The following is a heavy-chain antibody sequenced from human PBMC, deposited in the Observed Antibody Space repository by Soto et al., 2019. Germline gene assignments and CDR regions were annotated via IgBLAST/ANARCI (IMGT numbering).Heavy chain of an antibody. J-gene: IGHJ4*02. CDR1: GFNLSHPW. Sequence: GGSLRLSCVASGFNLSHPWMTWVRQAAGKGLEWVGRIKSKTDGGTADCAAPVKGRATISRDDSKNTAYLQMNSLKTEDTAVYYCTTGIYYDILTGYHNVAYWGQGALVTVSS. CDR2: IKSKTDGGTA. V-gene: IGHV3-15*01. CDR3: TTGIYYDILTGYHNVAY. D-gene: IGHD3-9*01.